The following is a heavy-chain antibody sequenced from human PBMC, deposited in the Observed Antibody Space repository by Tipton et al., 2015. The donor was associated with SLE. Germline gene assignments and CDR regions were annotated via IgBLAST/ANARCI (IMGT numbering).Heavy chain of an antibody. D-gene: IGHD3-16*01. J-gene: IGHJ4*02. CDR1: GGSISSYY. V-gene: IGHV4-59*01. CDR3: ARDQVGVGDFDY. CDR2: IHHGGST. Sequence: TLSLTCTVSGGSISSYYWSWIRQPPGKGLEWIGYIHHGGSTNYNPSLQSRVTISRDPSKNQFSLKLSSATAADTAVYYCARDQVGVGDFDYWGQGTLVTVSS.